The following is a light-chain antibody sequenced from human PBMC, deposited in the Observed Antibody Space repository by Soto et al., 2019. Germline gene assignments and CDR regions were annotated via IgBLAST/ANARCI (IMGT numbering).Light chain of an antibody. CDR1: SSNIGSNI. CDR2: TNN. V-gene: IGLV1-44*01. J-gene: IGLJ3*02. CDR3: AAWDGSLQTWV. Sequence: QSVLTQPPSASGTPGQRVTISCSGSSSNIGSNIVNWYQHLPGTAPKLLIYTNNQRPSGVLDRFSDSKSGTSASLAISGLQSEDEADYYCAAWDGSLQTWVFGGGTKLTVL.